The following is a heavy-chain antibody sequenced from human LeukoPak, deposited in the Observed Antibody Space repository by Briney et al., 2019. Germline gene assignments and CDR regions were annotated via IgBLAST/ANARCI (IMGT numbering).Heavy chain of an antibody. CDR2: SASGGAT. CDR3: AKNWGNDN. J-gene: IGHJ4*02. V-gene: IGHV3-23*01. Sequence: PGGSLRLSCATSGFTFSSFAMSWVRQAPGKGLEWVSTSASGGATHYADSVKGRFTVSRDDSKNTLSLQMNSLRAEDTAVYYRAKNWGNDNWGQGTLVTVSS. D-gene: IGHD7-27*01. CDR1: GFTFSSFA.